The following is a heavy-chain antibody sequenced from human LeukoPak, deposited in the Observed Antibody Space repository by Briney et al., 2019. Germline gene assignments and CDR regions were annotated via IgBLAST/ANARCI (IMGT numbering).Heavy chain of an antibody. D-gene: IGHD3-10*01. CDR2: ISSSSSTV. V-gene: IGHV3-48*02. CDR1: GFTFSSYG. J-gene: IGHJ4*02. CDR3: ARAQTYYGSGSYLY. Sequence: GGSLRLSCGASGFTFSSYGMSWVRQAPGKGLEWVSYISSSSSTVYYADSLKGRFTISRDNAKNSLYLQMNSLRDEDTAVYYCARAQTYYGSGSYLYWGQGTLVTVSS.